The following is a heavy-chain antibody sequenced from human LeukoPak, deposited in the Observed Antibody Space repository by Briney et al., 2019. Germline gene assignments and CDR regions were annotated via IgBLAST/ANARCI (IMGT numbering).Heavy chain of an antibody. CDR3: ARDGVAGTSYYYGMDV. D-gene: IGHD6-19*01. Sequence: SETLSLTCAVYGGSFSGYYWSWIRQPPGKGLEWIGEVNHSGSTNYNPSLKSRVTMSVDTSNNQFSLRLSSVTAADTAIYYCARDGVAGTSYYYGMDVWGQGTTVTVSS. J-gene: IGHJ6*02. V-gene: IGHV4-34*01. CDR1: GGSFSGYY. CDR2: VNHSGST.